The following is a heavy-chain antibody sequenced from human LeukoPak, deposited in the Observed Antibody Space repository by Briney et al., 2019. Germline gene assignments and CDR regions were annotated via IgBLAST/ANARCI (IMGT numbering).Heavy chain of an antibody. J-gene: IGHJ4*02. V-gene: IGHV1-8*01. CDR1: GYTFTSYD. D-gene: IGHD6-13*01. CDR2: MNPNSGNT. CDR3: ARFYSSSSSFDY. Sequence: ASGKVSCKASGYTFTSYDINWVRQATGQGLEWMGWMNPNSGNTGYAQKFQGRVTMTRNTSISTAYMELSSLRSEDTAVYYCARFYSSSSSFDYWGQGTLVTVSS.